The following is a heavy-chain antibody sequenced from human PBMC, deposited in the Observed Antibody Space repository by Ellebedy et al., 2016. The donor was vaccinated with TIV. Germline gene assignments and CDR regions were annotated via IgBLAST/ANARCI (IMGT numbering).Heavy chain of an antibody. CDR3: ARGPSMVYAPMYWFDP. J-gene: IGHJ5*02. V-gene: IGHV4-61*05. Sequence: SETLSLXXTVSGGSISSSSYYWGWIRQPPGKGLEWIGYIYYSGSTNYNPSLKSRVTISVDTSKNQFSLKLSSVTAADTAVYYCARGPSMVYAPMYWFDPWGQGNQVTVSS. CDR1: GGSISSSSYY. D-gene: IGHD2-8*01. CDR2: IYYSGST.